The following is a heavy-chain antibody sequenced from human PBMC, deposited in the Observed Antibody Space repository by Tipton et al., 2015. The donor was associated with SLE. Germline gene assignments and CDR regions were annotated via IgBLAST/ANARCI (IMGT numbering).Heavy chain of an antibody. CDR3: ARRGSTVSTTVTTAYWYFDL. Sequence: TLSLTCTVSGGSISTSTYYWGWIRQPPGKGLEWIGGIYYSGDTHYNPSLKSRVTISIDTSKNQFSLRLSSVTAADTAVYYCARRGSTVSTTVTTAYWYFDLWDRGTLVTVSS. V-gene: IGHV4-39*07. CDR2: IYYSGDT. J-gene: IGHJ2*01. D-gene: IGHD4-17*01. CDR1: GGSISTSTYY.